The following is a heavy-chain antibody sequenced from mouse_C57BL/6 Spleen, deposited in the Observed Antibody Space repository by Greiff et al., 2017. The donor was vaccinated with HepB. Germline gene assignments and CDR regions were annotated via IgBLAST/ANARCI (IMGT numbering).Heavy chain of an antibody. CDR1: GYTFTSYW. Sequence: QVQLKQPGAELVRPGSSVKLSCKASGYTFTSYWMHWVKQRPIQGLEWIGNIDPSDSETHYNQKFKDKATLTVDKSSSTAYMQLSSLTSEDSAVYYCARYGTTVVADYWGQGTTLTVSS. V-gene: IGHV1-52*01. CDR2: IDPSDSET. J-gene: IGHJ2*01. D-gene: IGHD1-1*01. CDR3: ARYGTTVVADY.